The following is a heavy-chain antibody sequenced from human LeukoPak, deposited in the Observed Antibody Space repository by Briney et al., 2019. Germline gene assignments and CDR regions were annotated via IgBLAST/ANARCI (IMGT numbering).Heavy chain of an antibody. CDR1: GYSFTNYW. V-gene: IGHV5-51*01. CDR2: IYPGDSDI. Sequence: GESLKISCKGSGYSFTNYWIGWVRQMPGKGLEWMGIIYPGDSDIRYSPSFQGQVTISADKSISTAYLQWSSLKASDTAMYYCARPKSYCSGGICYPEYFHHWGQGTLDTVSS. CDR3: ARPKSYCSGGICYPEYFHH. D-gene: IGHD2-15*01. J-gene: IGHJ1*01.